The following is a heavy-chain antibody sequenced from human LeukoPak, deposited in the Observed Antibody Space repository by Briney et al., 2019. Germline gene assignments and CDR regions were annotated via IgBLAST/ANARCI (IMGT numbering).Heavy chain of an antibody. CDR2: VSYDGSNT. CDR3: ARDWGDLLAFGP. Sequence: GGSLRLSCVASGFTFNAYAMHWVRQSPGKGLEWVAVVSYDGSNTNYADPVRGRFTVSRDNSKNTVYLELQSLTTDDTAVFYCARDWGDLLAFGPWGQGTLVIVSS. V-gene: IGHV3-30*03. D-gene: IGHD3-3*01. J-gene: IGHJ5*02. CDR1: GFTFNAYA.